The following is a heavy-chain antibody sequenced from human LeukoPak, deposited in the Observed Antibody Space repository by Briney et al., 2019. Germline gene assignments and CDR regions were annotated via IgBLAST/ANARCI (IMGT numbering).Heavy chain of an antibody. V-gene: IGHV3-30*03. CDR3: AVAGTIGALDY. CDR2: ISYDGSNK. J-gene: IGHJ4*02. CDR1: GFTFSIYG. D-gene: IGHD6-19*01. Sequence: GGSLRLSCAASGFTFSIYGMHWVRQAPGKGLEWVAVISYDGSNKYYADSVKGRFTIPRDNSKNTLYLQMNSLRAEDTAVYYCAVAGTIGALDYWGQGTLVTVSS.